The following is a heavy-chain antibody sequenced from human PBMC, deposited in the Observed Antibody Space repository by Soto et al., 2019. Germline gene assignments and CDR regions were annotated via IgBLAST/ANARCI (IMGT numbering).Heavy chain of an antibody. CDR2: IVVGSGNT. CDR3: AASMVGATYYYYGMDV. J-gene: IGHJ6*02. D-gene: IGHD1-26*01. Sequence: GASVKFSCKASGFTFTSSAVQCVRQARGQRLEWIGWIVVGSGNTNYAKKFQERVTITRDMSTSTAYMELSSLRSEDTAVYYCAASMVGATYYYYGMDVWGQGTTVTVSS. V-gene: IGHV1-58*01. CDR1: GFTFTSSA.